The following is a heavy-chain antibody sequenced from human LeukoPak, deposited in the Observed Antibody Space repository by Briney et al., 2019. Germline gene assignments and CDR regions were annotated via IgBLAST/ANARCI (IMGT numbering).Heavy chain of an antibody. Sequence: GGSLRLSCAASGFIFSNYWMHWVRQAPGKGLVWVSRINSDGFNTSYADSVKGRFTISRDNAKNTLNLQMNSLRAEDMAVYYCARDLGQYYDTSDNWFDPWGQGTLVTVSS. CDR3: ARDLGQYYDTSDNWFDP. J-gene: IGHJ5*02. D-gene: IGHD3-22*01. V-gene: IGHV3-74*01. CDR2: INSDGFNT. CDR1: GFIFSNYW.